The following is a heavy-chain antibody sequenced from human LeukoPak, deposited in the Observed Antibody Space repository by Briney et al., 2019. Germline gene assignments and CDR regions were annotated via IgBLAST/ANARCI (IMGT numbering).Heavy chain of an antibody. D-gene: IGHD2-21*02. J-gene: IGHJ4*02. CDR2: INQDGSKK. CDR3: AKWGPYCVGDYCPALDS. CDR1: RFTFSNYW. Sequence: GGSLRLSSVASRFTFSNYWMSWVRQAPGKGLEWVANINQDGSKKRYADSMKGRFTISRDNAKESLYLQLNSLRAEDTAVYYCAKWGPYCVGDYCPALDSWGQGTLVTVSS. V-gene: IGHV3-7*01.